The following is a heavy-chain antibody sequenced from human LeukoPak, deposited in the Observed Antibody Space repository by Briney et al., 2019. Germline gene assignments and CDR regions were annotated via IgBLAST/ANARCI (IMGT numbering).Heavy chain of an antibody. V-gene: IGHV1-46*01. Sequence: GASVKVSCKASGYTFTSYYMHWVRQAPGQGLEWMGIINPSGGSTSYAQKFQGRVTMTRDTSTSTVYMELSSLRSEDTAVYYCARGVGHSPLWFGEGSPTNYYFDYWGQGTLVTVSS. D-gene: IGHD3-10*01. J-gene: IGHJ4*02. CDR2: INPSGGST. CDR1: GYTFTSYY. CDR3: ARGVGHSPLWFGEGSPTNYYFDY.